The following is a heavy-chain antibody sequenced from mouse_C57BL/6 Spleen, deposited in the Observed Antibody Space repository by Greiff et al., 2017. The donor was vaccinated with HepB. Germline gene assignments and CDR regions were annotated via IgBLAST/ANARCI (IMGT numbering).Heavy chain of an antibody. CDR1: GYTFTSYW. J-gene: IGHJ4*01. V-gene: IGHV1-7*01. CDR3: ARSNWDEAIDY. D-gene: IGHD4-1*01. Sequence: VQLQQSGAELAKPGASVKLSCKASGYTFTSYWMHWVKQRPGQGLEWIGYINPSSGYTKYNQKFKGKATLTADKSSSTAYMQLSSLTYEDSAVYYCARSNWDEAIDYWGQGTSVTVSS. CDR2: INPSSGYT.